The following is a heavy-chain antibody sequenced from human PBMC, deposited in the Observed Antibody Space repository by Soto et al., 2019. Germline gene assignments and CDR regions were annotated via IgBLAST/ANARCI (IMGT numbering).Heavy chain of an antibody. V-gene: IGHV3-9*01. CDR2: ITSNSGII. D-gene: IGHD6-13*01. J-gene: IGHJ2*01. Sequence: EVQLVESGGGLVQPGRSLRLSCAASGFTFDDYAMHWVRQPPGEGLEWVSGITSNSGIIGYADSVKGRFTISRDNAKNSLYLQMNSLRPEDTALYYCAKDQGYSTSYYGYVDLWGRGTLVTVSS. CDR1: GFTFDDYA. CDR3: AKDQGYSTSYYGYVDL.